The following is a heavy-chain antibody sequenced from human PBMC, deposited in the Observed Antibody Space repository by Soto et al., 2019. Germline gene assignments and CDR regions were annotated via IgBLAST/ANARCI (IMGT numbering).Heavy chain of an antibody. D-gene: IGHD4-17*01. V-gene: IGHV4-30-2*01. Sequence: QLQLQESGSGLVKPSQTLSLTCAVSGDSISSGGYSWSWIRQPPGKGLEWIGYIYHSGSTYYNPSLKSRVTISIDRSKNQFSLKLCSVTAADTALYYCARFYGDYSNWFDPWGQGTLVTVSS. CDR3: ARFYGDYSNWFDP. CDR2: IYHSGST. J-gene: IGHJ5*02. CDR1: GDSISSGGYS.